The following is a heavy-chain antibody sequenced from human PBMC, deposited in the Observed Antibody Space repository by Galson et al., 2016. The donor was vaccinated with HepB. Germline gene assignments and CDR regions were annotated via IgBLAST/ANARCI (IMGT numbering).Heavy chain of an antibody. CDR3: TSDVAAVGVGEFDY. CDR2: IQSFTSGGTT. CDR1: GFNFNPAW. V-gene: IGHV3-15*01. J-gene: IGHJ4*02. D-gene: IGHD3-10*01. Sequence: SLRLSCATSGFNFNPAWLSWVRQAPGKGLEWVARIQSFTSGGTTDYAAPVKGRFTISRDDSQSTVYLQMDRLKSEDTGLYYCTSDVAAVGVGEFDYWGQGTLVTVSS.